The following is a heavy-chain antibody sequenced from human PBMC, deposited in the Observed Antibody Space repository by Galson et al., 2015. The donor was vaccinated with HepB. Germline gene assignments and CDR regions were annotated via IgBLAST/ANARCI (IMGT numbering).Heavy chain of an antibody. V-gene: IGHV1-69*13. J-gene: IGHJ6*03. D-gene: IGHD2-2*02. CDR2: IIPIFGTA. CDR3: ARGFVVVPAAISYYYMDV. Sequence: SVKVSCKASGGTFSSYAISWVRQAPGQGLEWMGGIIPIFGTANYARKFQGRVTITADESTSTAYMELSSLRSEDTAVYYCARGFVVVPAAISYYYMDVWGKGTTVTVSS. CDR1: GGTFSSYA.